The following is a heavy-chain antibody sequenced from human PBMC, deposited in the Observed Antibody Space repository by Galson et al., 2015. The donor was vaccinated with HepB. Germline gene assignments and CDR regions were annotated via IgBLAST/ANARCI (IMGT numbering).Heavy chain of an antibody. Sequence: SLRLSCAASGFTFSTYWMSWVRRVPGKGLESVANIKHDGSDKYYVDSVKGRFTISRDNAKNSLYLQMNSLRAEDTAVYYCATAVRGTSVVGWGQGTLVTVSS. D-gene: IGHD2-15*01. CDR2: IKHDGSDK. CDR1: GFTFSTYW. CDR3: ATAVRGTSVVG. V-gene: IGHV3-7*01. J-gene: IGHJ4*02.